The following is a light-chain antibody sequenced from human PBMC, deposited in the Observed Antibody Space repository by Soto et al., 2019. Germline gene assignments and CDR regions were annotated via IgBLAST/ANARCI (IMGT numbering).Light chain of an antibody. J-gene: IGKJ1*01. CDR3: HQYDSIVQT. V-gene: IGKV3-20*01. CDR2: DAS. CDR1: QSVRNSL. Sequence: EIVLTQSPGTLSLSPGERATLSCRASQSVRNSLLAWYQQKPGQPPRLLIYDASTRATATPERFSGSGSGTGFTLTISRLEPEDFAVYYCHQYDSIVQTFGQGTKV.